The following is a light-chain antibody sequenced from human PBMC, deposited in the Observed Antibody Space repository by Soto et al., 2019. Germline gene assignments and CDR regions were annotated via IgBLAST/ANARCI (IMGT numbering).Light chain of an antibody. V-gene: IGKV1-9*01. CDR1: QGITSY. J-gene: IGKJ4*01. Sequence: DIQLTQSPSFLSASVGDRVTITCRASQGITSYLAWYHQKPGKAPKLLIYAASTLQSGVPSRFSGSGSGTEFTLTISSLQPEDFATYYCQQLNSYPLTFGGGTNVEIK. CDR2: AAS. CDR3: QQLNSYPLT.